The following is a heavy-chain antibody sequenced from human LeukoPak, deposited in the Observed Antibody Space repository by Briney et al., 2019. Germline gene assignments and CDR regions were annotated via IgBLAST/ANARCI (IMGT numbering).Heavy chain of an antibody. Sequence: GASVKVSCKASGGTFSSYAISWVRQAPGQGLEWMGGIIPIFGTANYAQKFQGRVTITADESTSTAYMELSSLRSEDTAVYYCARVPTHYYDSSGYPWGQGTLVTVSS. CDR2: IIPIFGTA. V-gene: IGHV1-69*13. D-gene: IGHD3-22*01. CDR1: GGTFSSYA. CDR3: ARVPTHYYDSSGYP. J-gene: IGHJ5*02.